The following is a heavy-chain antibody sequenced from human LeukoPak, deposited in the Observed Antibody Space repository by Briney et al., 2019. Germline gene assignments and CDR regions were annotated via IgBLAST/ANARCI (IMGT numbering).Heavy chain of an antibody. V-gene: IGHV4-39*07. J-gene: IGHJ5*02. Sequence: SETLSLTCTVSGGSISSSSYYWGWIRQPPGKGLEWIGSTYYSGSTYYDPSLKSRVTISVDTSKNQFSLKLSSVTAADTAIYYCVKDNGRWFDPWGQGTLVIVSS. CDR3: VKDNGRWFDP. D-gene: IGHD1-26*01. CDR1: GGSISSSSYY. CDR2: TYYSGST.